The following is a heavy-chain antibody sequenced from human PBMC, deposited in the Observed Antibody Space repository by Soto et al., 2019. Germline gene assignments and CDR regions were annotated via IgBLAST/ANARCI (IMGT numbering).Heavy chain of an antibody. D-gene: IGHD3-10*01. V-gene: IGHV3-30*18. CDR2: ISYDGSNK. CDR3: AKNGGRHFDY. Sequence: QVQLVESGGGVVQPGRSLRLSCAASGFTFSSYGMHWVRQAPGKGLEWVAVISYDGSNKYYADSVKGRFTISRDNSKNTLYVQMNSLRAEDTAVYYCAKNGGRHFDYWGQGTLVTVSS. CDR1: GFTFSSYG. J-gene: IGHJ4*02.